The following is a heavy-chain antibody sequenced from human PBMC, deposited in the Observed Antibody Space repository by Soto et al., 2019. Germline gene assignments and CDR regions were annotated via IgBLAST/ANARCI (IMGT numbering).Heavy chain of an antibody. J-gene: IGHJ6*03. D-gene: IGHD6-13*01. V-gene: IGHV4-59*01. CDR2: IYYSGST. CDR3: AREGIAAAGSKKSYYYYYYMDV. Sequence: QVQLQESGPGLVKPSETLSLTCTVSGGSISSYYWSWIRQPPGKGLEWIGYIYYSGSTNYNPSLKSRVTISVDTSKHQFSLKLSSVTAADTAVYYCAREGIAAAGSKKSYYYYYYMDVWGKGTTVTVSS. CDR1: GGSISSYY.